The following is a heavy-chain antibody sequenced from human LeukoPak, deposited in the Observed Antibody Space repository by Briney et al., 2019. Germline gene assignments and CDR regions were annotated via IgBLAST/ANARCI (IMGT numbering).Heavy chain of an antibody. V-gene: IGHV4-34*01. CDR1: GGSFSGYY. CDR2: INHRGST. D-gene: IGHD3-22*01. J-gene: IGHJ4*02. Sequence: SETLSLTCAVYGGSFSGYYWRWVRQPPGKGREWIGEINHRGSTNYNPGLKSGVTISVETSKKQFSLKLSSVTAADTAVYYCARGNSKLDYYDSSGYYPPNFDYWGQGTLVTVSS. CDR3: ARGNSKLDYYDSSGYYPPNFDY.